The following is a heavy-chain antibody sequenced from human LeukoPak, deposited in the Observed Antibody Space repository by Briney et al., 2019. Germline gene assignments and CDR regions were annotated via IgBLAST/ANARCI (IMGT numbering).Heavy chain of an antibody. D-gene: IGHD2/OR15-2a*01. V-gene: IGHV4-59*01. CDR1: GGSFSSDY. CDR3: ARGPRISLDY. CDR2: IFHSGTT. Sequence: SETLSLTCTMSGGSFSSDYWNWIRQPPGKGLEWIGYIFHSGTTNYNPSLKSRVTISVDTSKNQFSLKLSSVTAADTAVYYCARGPRISLDYWGQGTLVTVSS. J-gene: IGHJ4*02.